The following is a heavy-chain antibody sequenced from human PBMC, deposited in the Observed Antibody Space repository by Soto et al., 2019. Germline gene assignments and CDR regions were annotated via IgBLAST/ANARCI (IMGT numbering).Heavy chain of an antibody. D-gene: IGHD3-16*01. CDR3: AKGGELDV. J-gene: IGHJ6*04. V-gene: IGHV3-23*01. CDR2: IGDSGAST. CDR1: GFSFSSFA. Sequence: EVLLLESGGGLVQPGGSLRLSCEASGFSFSSFAMNWVRQAPGKGLEWVSAIGDSGASTYYADSVKGRFTISRDNSRNTLYLQLNGLSAEVTAVYYCAKGGELDVWVNGTTVTVSS.